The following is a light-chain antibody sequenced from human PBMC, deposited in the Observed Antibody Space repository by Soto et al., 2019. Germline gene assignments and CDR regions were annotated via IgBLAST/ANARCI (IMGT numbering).Light chain of an antibody. CDR3: SSYAGSNNFVV. V-gene: IGLV2-8*01. J-gene: IGLJ2*01. CDR1: SSDVGGYNY. Sequence: QSALTQPPSASGSPGQSVTISCTGTSSDVGGYNYVSWYQQHPGQAPKLMIYVVSKRPSGVPGRFSGSKSGNTASLTVSGLQADDDADYYCSSYAGSNNFVVFGGGTKLTVL. CDR2: VVS.